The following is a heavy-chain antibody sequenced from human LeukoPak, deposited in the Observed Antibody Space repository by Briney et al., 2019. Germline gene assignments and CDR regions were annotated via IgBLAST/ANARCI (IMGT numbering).Heavy chain of an antibody. D-gene: IGHD3-9*01. J-gene: IGHJ4*02. CDR3: ARAYYDILTGYSADLGY. CDR1: GYTFTGYY. Sequence: ASVKVSCKASGYTFTGYYMHWVRQAPGQGLEWMGWINPNSGGTNYAQKFQGRVTITRDTSISTAYMELSRLRSDDTAVYYCARAYYDILTGYSADLGYWGQGTLATVSS. V-gene: IGHV1-2*02. CDR2: INPNSGGT.